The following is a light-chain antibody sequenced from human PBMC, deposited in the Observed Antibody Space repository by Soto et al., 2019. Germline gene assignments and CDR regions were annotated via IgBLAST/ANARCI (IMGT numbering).Light chain of an antibody. Sequence: QSVLTQPPSASGTPGQRVTISCSGSSSNIGSNYVFWYKQLPGTAPKLLIYTNNQRPSGVPDRFSGSKSGTSASLAISGLRSEDEADYYCAVWDASLTGWVFGGGTKVTVL. CDR1: SSNIGSNY. V-gene: IGLV1-47*02. CDR2: TNN. J-gene: IGLJ3*02. CDR3: AVWDASLTGWV.